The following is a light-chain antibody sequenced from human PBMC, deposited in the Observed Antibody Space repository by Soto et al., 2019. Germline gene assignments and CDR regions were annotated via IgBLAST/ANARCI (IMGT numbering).Light chain of an antibody. CDR1: QSVSSN. CDR3: QQCTNWPRT. CDR2: GAS. Sequence: EIVMTQSPVTLSVSPGERATLSCRASQSVSSNLAWYQQKPGQAPRLLIYGASTRATGSPDRFSGSGSGTEFTLTISSLQSEDSAVYDCQQCTNWPRTFGQGTKVESK. J-gene: IGKJ1*01. V-gene: IGKV3-15*01.